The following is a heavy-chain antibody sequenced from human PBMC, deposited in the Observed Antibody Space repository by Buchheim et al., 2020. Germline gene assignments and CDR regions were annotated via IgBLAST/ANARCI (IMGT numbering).Heavy chain of an antibody. CDR1: GFTFGSYA. V-gene: IGHV3-23*01. Sequence: EVQLLESGGGLVQPGGSLRLSCAASGFTFGSYAMSWVRQAPGKGLEWVSTISDSGGSTYYADYVKGRFTISRDNSKNTLYLQMNSLRAEDTAVYYCAKARGMVRGVIYFDYWGQGTL. J-gene: IGHJ4*02. D-gene: IGHD3-10*01. CDR2: ISDSGGST. CDR3: AKARGMVRGVIYFDY.